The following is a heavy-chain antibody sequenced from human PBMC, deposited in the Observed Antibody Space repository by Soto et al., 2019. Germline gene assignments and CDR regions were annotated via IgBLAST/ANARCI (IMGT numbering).Heavy chain of an antibody. J-gene: IGHJ4*02. V-gene: IGHV4-4*07. CDR1: GGSISSYY. Sequence: PSETLSLTCTVSGGSISSYYWSWIRQPAGKGLEWIGRIYTSGSTNYNPSLKSRVTMSVDTSKNQFSLKLSSVTAADTAVYYCARVVPNSGSYLFDYWGQGTLVTVSS. CDR2: IYTSGST. D-gene: IGHD1-26*01. CDR3: ARVVPNSGSYLFDY.